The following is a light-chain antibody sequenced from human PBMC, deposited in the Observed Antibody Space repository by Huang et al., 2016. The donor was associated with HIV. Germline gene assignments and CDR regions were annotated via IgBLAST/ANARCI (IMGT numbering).Light chain of an antibody. Sequence: DIQLTQSPSTLSASVGDRLTTTCRASQNISSWLAWYQRKPGKAPKLLIYKISSLESGVPSRFSGSGSGTKFTLTINSLQPDDIGTYYCQYGETFGQGSKVEVK. CDR1: QNISSW. CDR3: QYGET. CDR2: KIS. J-gene: IGKJ1*01. V-gene: IGKV1-5*03.